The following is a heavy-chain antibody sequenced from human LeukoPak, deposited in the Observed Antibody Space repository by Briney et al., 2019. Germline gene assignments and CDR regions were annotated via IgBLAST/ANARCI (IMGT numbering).Heavy chain of an antibody. Sequence: GGSLRLSCAASGFTFSSYWMSWVRQAPGKGLEWVANIKQDGSEKYYVDSVKGRFTISRDNAKNSLYLQMNSLRAEDTAVYYCASHYCSSTSCYQGDYWGQGTLVTVSS. J-gene: IGHJ4*02. CDR1: GFTFSSYW. CDR2: IKQDGSEK. D-gene: IGHD2-2*01. V-gene: IGHV3-7*01. CDR3: ASHYCSSTSCYQGDY.